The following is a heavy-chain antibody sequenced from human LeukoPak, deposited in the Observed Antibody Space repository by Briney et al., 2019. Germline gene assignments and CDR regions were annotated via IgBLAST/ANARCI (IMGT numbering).Heavy chain of an antibody. J-gene: IGHJ4*02. CDR1: GFSLSTSEVA. D-gene: IGHD6-6*01. CDR3: AHRRSSSFDY. Sequence: SGPTLVNPTQTLTLTCTFSGFSLSTSEVAVGWIRQPPGKALEWLALIYGNDGKHYSPSLKSRLTITKDTSKNHVAVTMTNMDPVDTATYYCAHRRSSSFDYWGQGTLVTVSS. V-gene: IGHV2-5*01. CDR2: IYGNDGK.